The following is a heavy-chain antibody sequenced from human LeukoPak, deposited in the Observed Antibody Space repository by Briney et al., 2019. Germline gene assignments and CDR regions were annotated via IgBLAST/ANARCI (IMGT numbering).Heavy chain of an antibody. CDR3: ARDLGQAYFDY. J-gene: IGHJ4*02. CDR1: GYTFTSYY. Sequence: ASVKASCKASGYTFTSYYMHWVRQAPGQGLEWMGIINPSGGSTSYAQKFQGRVTMTRDTSTSTVYMELSSLRSEDTAVYYCARDLGQAYFDYWGQGTLVTVSS. CDR2: INPSGGST. V-gene: IGHV1-46*01.